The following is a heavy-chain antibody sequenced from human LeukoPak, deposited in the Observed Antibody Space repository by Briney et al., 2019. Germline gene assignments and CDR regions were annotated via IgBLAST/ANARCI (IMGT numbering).Heavy chain of an antibody. CDR1: GGAISSDSYY. J-gene: IGHJ4*02. V-gene: IGHV4-39*07. CDR2: INHSGST. Sequence: KPSETLSLTCSVSGGAISSDSYYWGWIRQPPGKGLEWIGEINHSGSTNYNPSLKSRVTISVDTSKNQFSLKLSSVTAADTAVYYCASPLDYWGQGTLVTVSS. CDR3: ASPLDY.